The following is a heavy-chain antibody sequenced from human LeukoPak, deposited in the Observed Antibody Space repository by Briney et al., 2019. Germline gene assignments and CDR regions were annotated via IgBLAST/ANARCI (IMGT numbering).Heavy chain of an antibody. D-gene: IGHD3-22*01. CDR1: GYSISSGYF. Sequence: SETLSLTCSVSGYSISSGYFWGWIRQPPGKGLEWIGYIYYGGSTNYNPSLKSRVTISVDTSKNQFSLKLSSVTAADTAVYYCARVRYDSSGYYFDYWGQGTLVTVSS. CDR3: ARVRYDSSGYYFDY. CDR2: IYYGGST. J-gene: IGHJ4*02. V-gene: IGHV4-59*01.